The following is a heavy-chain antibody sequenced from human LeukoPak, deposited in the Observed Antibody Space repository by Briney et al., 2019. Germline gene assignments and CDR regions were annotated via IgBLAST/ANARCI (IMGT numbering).Heavy chain of an antibody. CDR1: GYTLTELS. V-gene: IGHV1-24*01. Sequence: ASVKVSCKVSGYTLTELSMHWVRQAPGKGLEWMGGFDPEDGETIYTQKFQGRVTMTEDTSTDTAYMELSSLRSEDTAVYYCATDGPRSYDSSGYYFIYWGQGTLVTVSS. J-gene: IGHJ4*02. CDR2: FDPEDGET. D-gene: IGHD3-22*01. CDR3: ATDGPRSYDSSGYYFIY.